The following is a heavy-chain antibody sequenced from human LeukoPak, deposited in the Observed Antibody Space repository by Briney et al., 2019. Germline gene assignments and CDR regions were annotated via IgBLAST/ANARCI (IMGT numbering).Heavy chain of an antibody. Sequence: PGGSLRLSCAASGFTFSSYSMNWVRQAPGKGLEWVSSISSSSSYIYYADSVKGRFTISRDNAKNSLYLQMNSLRAEDTAVYYCARDQEYSYGYGYWGQGTLVTVSS. CDR3: ARDQEYSYGYGY. J-gene: IGHJ4*02. CDR1: GFTFSSYS. V-gene: IGHV3-21*01. D-gene: IGHD5-18*01. CDR2: ISSSSSYI.